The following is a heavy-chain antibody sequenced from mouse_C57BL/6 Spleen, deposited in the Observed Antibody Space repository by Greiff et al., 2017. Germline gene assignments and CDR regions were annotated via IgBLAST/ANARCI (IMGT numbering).Heavy chain of an antibody. CDR1: GYTFTSYW. J-gene: IGHJ2*01. D-gene: IGHD1-1*01. CDR3: AREDGSSSFDC. CDR2: IDPSDSYT. Sequence: VQLQQPGAELVMPGASVKLSCKASGYTFTSYWMHWVKQRPGQGLEWIGEIDPSDSYTNYNQKFKGKSTLTVDKSSSTAYMQLSSLTSEDSAVYYCAREDGSSSFDCWGQGTTLTVSS. V-gene: IGHV1-69*01.